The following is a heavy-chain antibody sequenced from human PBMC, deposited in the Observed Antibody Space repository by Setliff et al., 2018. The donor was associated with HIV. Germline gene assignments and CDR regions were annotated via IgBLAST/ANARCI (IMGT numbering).Heavy chain of an antibody. CDR3: ASAFTTNYFYFNY. D-gene: IGHD3-3*02. CDR2: ITESGGT. J-gene: IGHJ4*02. Sequence: GGSLRLSCAASGFTFSSYAMNWVRQAPGKGLEWVSSITESGGTYYADSVKGRFTISRDTSKNTVYLQMNSLTSEDTAIYYCASAFTTNYFYFNYWGQGTLVTVSS. CDR1: GFTFSSYA. V-gene: IGHV3-23*01.